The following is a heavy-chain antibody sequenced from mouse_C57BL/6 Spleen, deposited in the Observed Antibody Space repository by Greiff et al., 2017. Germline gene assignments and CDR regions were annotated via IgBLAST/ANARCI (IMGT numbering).Heavy chain of an antibody. D-gene: IGHD2-3*01. CDR3: ARLYDGYYAMDY. CDR1: GFTFSDYG. V-gene: IGHV5-17*01. J-gene: IGHJ4*01. Sequence: VQLKESGGGLVKPGGSLKLSCAASGFTFSDYGMHWVRQAPEKGLEWVAYISSGSSTIYYADTVKGRFTISRDNAKNTLFLQMTSLRSEYTAMYYCARLYDGYYAMDYWGQGASVTVSS. CDR2: ISSGSSTI.